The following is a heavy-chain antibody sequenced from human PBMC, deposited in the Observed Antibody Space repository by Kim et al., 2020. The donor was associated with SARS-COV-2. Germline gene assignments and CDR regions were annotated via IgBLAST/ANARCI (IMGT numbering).Heavy chain of an antibody. CDR2: ISAYNGNT. V-gene: IGHV1-18*01. CDR3: ARVGWYYYGSGNYTNYYYYYGMDV. J-gene: IGHJ6*02. D-gene: IGHD3-10*01. Sequence: ASVKVSCKASGYTFTSYGISWVRQAPGQGLEWMGWISAYNGNTNYAQKLQGRVTMTTDTSTSTAYMELRSLRSDDTAVYYCARVGWYYYGSGNYTNYYYYYGMDVWGQGTTVTVSS. CDR1: GYTFTSYG.